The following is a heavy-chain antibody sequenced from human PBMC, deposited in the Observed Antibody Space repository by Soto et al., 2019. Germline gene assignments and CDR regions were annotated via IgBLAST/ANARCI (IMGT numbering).Heavy chain of an antibody. CDR3: ARAYYGIVGDDWFDP. V-gene: IGHV1-2*02. D-gene: IGHD1-26*01. Sequence: ASVKVSCKASGYTFTGYYMHWVRQAPGQGLEWMGWINPNSGGTNYAQKFQGRVTMTRDTSISTAYMELSRLRSDDTAVYYCARAYYGIVGDDWFDPWGQGTLVTVSS. J-gene: IGHJ5*02. CDR2: INPNSGGT. CDR1: GYTFTGYY.